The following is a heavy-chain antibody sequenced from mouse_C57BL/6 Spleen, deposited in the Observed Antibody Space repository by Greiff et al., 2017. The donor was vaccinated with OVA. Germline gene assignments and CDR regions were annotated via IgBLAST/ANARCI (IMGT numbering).Heavy chain of an antibody. CDR2: INPSNGGT. CDR1: GYTFTSYW. CDR3: ATPYQYDFDY. D-gene: IGHD2-14*01. V-gene: IGHV1-53*01. J-gene: IGHJ2*01. Sequence: VKLMESGTELVKPGASVKLSCKASGYTFTSYWMHWVKQRPGQGLEWIGNINPSNGGTYYNEKFKGKATLTVDKSSSKAYMQLSSLTSEDSAVYYCATPYQYDFDYWGQGTTLTVSS.